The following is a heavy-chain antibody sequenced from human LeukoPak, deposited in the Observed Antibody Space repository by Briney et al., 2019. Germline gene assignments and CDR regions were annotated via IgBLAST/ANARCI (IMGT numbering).Heavy chain of an antibody. CDR1: GDSVSSNSAA. J-gene: IGHJ6*02. D-gene: IGHD1-1*01. V-gene: IGHV6-1*01. CDR3: ARVVSRGNMNEGYYYGMDV. CDR2: TYYRSKWYN. Sequence: SQTLSLTCAISGDSVSSNSAAWNWIRQSPSRGLEWLGRTYYRSKWYNDYAVSVKSRITINPDTSKNQFSLQLNSVTPEDTAVFYCARVVSRGNMNEGYYYGMDVWGQGTTVTVSS.